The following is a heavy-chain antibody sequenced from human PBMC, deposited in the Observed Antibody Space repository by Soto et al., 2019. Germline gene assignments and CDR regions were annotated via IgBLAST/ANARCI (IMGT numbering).Heavy chain of an antibody. J-gene: IGHJ4*02. CDR3: ARCIAAAGPIDY. CDR2: IYQSGST. V-gene: IGHV4-39*07. D-gene: IGHD6-13*01. CDR1: GGSITSSSYY. Sequence: PSETLSLTCTVSGGSITSSSYYWGWIRQPPGKGLEWIGEIYQSGSTNYNPSLKSRVTISVDKSKNQFSLKLSSVTAADTAVYYCARCIAAAGPIDYWGQGTLVTVSS.